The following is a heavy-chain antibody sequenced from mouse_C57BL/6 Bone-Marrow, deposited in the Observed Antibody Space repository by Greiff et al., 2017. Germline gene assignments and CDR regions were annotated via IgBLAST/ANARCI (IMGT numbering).Heavy chain of an antibody. CDR2: IHPSDSDT. Sequence: QVQLQQPGAELVKPGASVKVSCKASGYTFTSYWMHWVTQRPGQGLEWIGRIHPSDSDTNYNQKFKGKATLTVDKSSSTAYMQLSSLTSEDSAVYYCAIARGYGSSYLAWFAYWGQGTLVTVSA. CDR1: GYTFTSYW. J-gene: IGHJ3*01. V-gene: IGHV1-74*01. D-gene: IGHD1-1*01. CDR3: AIARGYGSSYLAWFAY.